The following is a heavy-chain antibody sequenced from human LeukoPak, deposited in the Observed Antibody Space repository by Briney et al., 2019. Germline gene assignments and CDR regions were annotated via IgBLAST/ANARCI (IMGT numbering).Heavy chain of an antibody. Sequence: GGSLRLSCAASGFTFSSYSMNWVRQAPGKGPEWVSSISSSSTYIYYADSVKGRFTISRDNAKNSLYLQMDSLRAEDTAVYYCARDPGVRWLVGFDYWGQGTLVTVSS. J-gene: IGHJ4*02. D-gene: IGHD6-19*01. CDR1: GFTFSSYS. CDR3: ARDPGVRWLVGFDY. CDR2: ISSSSTYI. V-gene: IGHV3-21*01.